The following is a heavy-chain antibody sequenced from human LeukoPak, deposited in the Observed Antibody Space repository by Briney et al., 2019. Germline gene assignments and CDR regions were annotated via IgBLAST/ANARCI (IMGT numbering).Heavy chain of an antibody. Sequence: SETLSLTCAVYGGSFSGYYWSWIRQPPGKGLEWIGEINHSGSTNYNPSLKSRVTISVDTSKNQFSLKLSSVTAADTAVYYYARAPNLGYCSGGSCYSGNWFDPWGQGTLVTVSS. CDR2: INHSGST. CDR3: ARAPNLGYCSGGSCYSGNWFDP. D-gene: IGHD2-15*01. J-gene: IGHJ5*02. V-gene: IGHV4-34*01. CDR1: GGSFSGYY.